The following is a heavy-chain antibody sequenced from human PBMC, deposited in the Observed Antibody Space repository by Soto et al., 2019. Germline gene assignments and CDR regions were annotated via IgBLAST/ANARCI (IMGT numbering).Heavy chain of an antibody. J-gene: IGHJ6*02. CDR3: ARPYCSGGSCYQPYYYYGMDV. Sequence: QVQLVQSGAEVKKPGSSVKVSCKASGGTFSSYAISWVRQAPGQGIEWMGGIIPIFGTANYAQKFQGRVTITADESTSTAYMELSSLRSEDTAVYYCARPYCSGGSCYQPYYYYGMDVWGQGTTVTVSS. CDR2: IIPIFGTA. CDR1: GGTFSSYA. V-gene: IGHV1-69*12. D-gene: IGHD2-15*01.